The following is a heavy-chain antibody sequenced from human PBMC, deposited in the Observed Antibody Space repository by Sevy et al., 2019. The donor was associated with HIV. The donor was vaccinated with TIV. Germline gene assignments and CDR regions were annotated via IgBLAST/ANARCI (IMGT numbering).Heavy chain of an antibody. D-gene: IGHD6-19*01. V-gene: IGHV3-7*01. CDR3: ATLSSPMPNSGWYDFFDH. J-gene: IGHJ4*02. CDR1: GFTFSTYW. CDR2: IKQDGSDK. Sequence: GGSLRLSCAASGFTFSTYWMSWVRQAPGKGLEWVANIKQDGSDKNDMDSVKGRFTISRDNAKNSLYLQMSSLRAEDTAVYYCATLSSPMPNSGWYDFFDHWGQGTLVTVSS.